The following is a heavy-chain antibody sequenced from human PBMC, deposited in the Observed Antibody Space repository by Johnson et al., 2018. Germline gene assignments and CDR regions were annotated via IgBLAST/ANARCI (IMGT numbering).Heavy chain of an antibody. Sequence: QVQLVQSGAEVKKPGASVKVSCKTSGYTFTRYSFNWVRQAPGQGLEWMGRVIPLLDMANYAQRFQGRVAITADKSTSTAYMELRRLKSDDTAVYYCARVDPTENYMDVGGKGTTVTVSS. CDR3: ARVDPTENYMDV. CDR1: GYTFTRYS. CDR2: VIPLLDMA. D-gene: IGHD4-11*01. J-gene: IGHJ6*03. V-gene: IGHV1-69*09.